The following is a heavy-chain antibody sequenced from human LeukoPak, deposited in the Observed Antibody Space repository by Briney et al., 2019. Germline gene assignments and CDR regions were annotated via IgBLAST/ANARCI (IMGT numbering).Heavy chain of an antibody. D-gene: IGHD6-19*01. V-gene: IGHV3-21*01. CDR1: GFTFGSYS. Sequence: GGSLRLSCAASGFTFGSYSMNWVRQAPGKGLEWVSSISSSSSYIYYADSVKGRFTISRDNAKNSLYLQMNSLRAEDTAVYYCARGPMGVRYSSGPGAKFDYWGQGTLVTVSS. CDR3: ARGPMGVRYSSGPGAKFDY. J-gene: IGHJ4*02. CDR2: ISSSSSYI.